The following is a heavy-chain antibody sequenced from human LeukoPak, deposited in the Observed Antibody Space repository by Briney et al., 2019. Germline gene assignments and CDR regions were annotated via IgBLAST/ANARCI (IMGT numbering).Heavy chain of an antibody. CDR1: GFSFSSFG. V-gene: IGHV3-33*06. D-gene: IGHD3-3*01. J-gene: IGHJ4*02. CDR2: IWYDGSNK. Sequence: GRSLRLSCAASGFSFSSFGMHWVRQAPGKGLEWVAVIWYDGSNKYYADSMKGRFTISRDNSKNTLYLQMNSLRAEDTAVYYCAKDSPEVGVVIPFDYWGQGTLVTVSS. CDR3: AKDSPEVGVVIPFDY.